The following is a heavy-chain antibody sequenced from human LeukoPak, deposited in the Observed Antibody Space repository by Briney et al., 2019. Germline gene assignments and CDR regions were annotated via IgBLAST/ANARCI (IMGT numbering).Heavy chain of an antibody. D-gene: IGHD6-19*01. CDR1: GYTFTSYA. CDR3: ARADGQWLPLDY. Sequence: ASVKVSCKASGYTFTSYAMHWVRQAPGQRLEWMGWINAGNGNTKYSQKFQGRVTITRDTSASTAYMELSSLRSEDTAVYYCARADGQWLPLDYWGQGTLVTVSS. J-gene: IGHJ4*02. CDR2: INAGNGNT. V-gene: IGHV1-3*01.